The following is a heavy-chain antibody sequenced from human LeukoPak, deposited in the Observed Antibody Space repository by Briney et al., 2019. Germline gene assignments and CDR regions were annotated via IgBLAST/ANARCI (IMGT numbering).Heavy chain of an antibody. CDR3: AKPAPHNTDYYHGVHFDY. V-gene: IGHV3-23*01. CDR2: ISVSGST. CDR1: GFTFRSYA. Sequence: PGGSLRLSCAASGFTFRSYAMSWVRQAPGKGLEWVSGISVSGSTYYSDSVKGRFTISRDNSKNTLYLQMNSLRAEDTAVYYCAKPAPHNTDYYHGVHFDYWGQGTLVTVSS. J-gene: IGHJ4*02. D-gene: IGHD3-22*01.